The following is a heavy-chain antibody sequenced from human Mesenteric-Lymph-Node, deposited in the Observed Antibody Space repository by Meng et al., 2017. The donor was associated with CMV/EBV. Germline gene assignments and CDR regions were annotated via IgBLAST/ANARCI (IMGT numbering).Heavy chain of an antibody. CDR2: IYPGDSDT. D-gene: IGHD5/OR15-5a*01. CDR1: AYSFTNFW. J-gene: IGHJ4*02. V-gene: IGHV5-51*01. Sequence: SCKGAAYSFTNFWLGWLRQMPGKGLESMGIIYPGDSDTRYSPSFQGQVTISADKSMNTAYLQWSSLSTSDTAMYYCARRAVSTPFFEYWGQGTLVTVSS. CDR3: ARRAVSTPFFEY.